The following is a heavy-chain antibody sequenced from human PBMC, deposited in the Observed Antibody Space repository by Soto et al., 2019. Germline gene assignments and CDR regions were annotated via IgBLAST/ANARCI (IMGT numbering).Heavy chain of an antibody. J-gene: IGHJ4*02. Sequence: EVQLVESGGGLVKPGGSLRLSCAASGFTFSNAWMNWVRQAPGKGLEWVGRIKSKTDGGTTDYAAPVKGRFTISRDDSKNTLYLQMNSLKTEDTAVYYCTTKGGKYGDYVWGSHDYWGQGTLVTVSS. D-gene: IGHD3-16*01. CDR2: IKSKTDGGTT. CDR1: GFTFSNAW. CDR3: TTKGGKYGDYVWGSHDY. V-gene: IGHV3-15*07.